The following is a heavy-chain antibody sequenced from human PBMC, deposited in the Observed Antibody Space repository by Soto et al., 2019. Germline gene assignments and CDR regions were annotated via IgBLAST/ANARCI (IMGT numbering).Heavy chain of an antibody. V-gene: IGHV1-46*01. J-gene: IGHJ4*02. CDR2: VNPSGGHT. CDR3: XXXXXXXXXXXXXXX. CDR1: GDTFTDYY. Sequence: QVQLMQSGAEVKKPGASVKVSCKASGDTFTDYYIHWVRQAPGQGLEWMGTVNPSGGHTTYAQHFLGRVTMTRDTSTSTLYMELTSLTSDDTAVXXXXXXXXXXXXXXXXXXXGQGTLVTVSS.